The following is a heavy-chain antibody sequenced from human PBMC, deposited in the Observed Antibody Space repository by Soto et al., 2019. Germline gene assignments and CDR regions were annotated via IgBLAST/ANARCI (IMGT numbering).Heavy chain of an antibody. J-gene: IGHJ5*02. CDR1: GFTFSSYG. CDR3: AEDSWFDP. V-gene: IGHV3-30*18. CDR2: ISYDGSNK. Sequence: PGGSLRLSCAASGFTFSSYGMHWVRQAPGKGLEWVAVISYDGSNKYYADSVKGRFTISRDNSKNTLYLQMNSLRAEDTAVYYCAEDSWFDPWGQGTLVTVSS.